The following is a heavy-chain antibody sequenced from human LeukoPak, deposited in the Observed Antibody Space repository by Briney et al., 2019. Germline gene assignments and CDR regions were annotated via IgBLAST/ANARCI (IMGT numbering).Heavy chain of an antibody. J-gene: IGHJ4*02. CDR3: ARDPLNYYDSSGYYGSPY. D-gene: IGHD3-22*01. CDR1: GGSISSGSYY. CDR2: IYTSGST. Sequence: PSETLSLTCTVSGGSISSGSYYWSWIRQPAGKGLEWIGRIYTSGSTNYNPSLKSRVTISVDTSKNQFSLKLSSVTAADTAVYYCARDPLNYYDSSGYYGSPYWGQGTLVTVSS. V-gene: IGHV4-61*02.